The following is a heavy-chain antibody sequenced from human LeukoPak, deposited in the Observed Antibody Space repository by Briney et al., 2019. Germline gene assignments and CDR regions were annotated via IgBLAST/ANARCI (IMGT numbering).Heavy chain of an antibody. CDR2: IKQDGSEK. V-gene: IGHV3-7*01. Sequence: GGSLRLSXAASTFTFSSYWMSWVRQAPGKGLEWVANIKQDGSEKYYVDSVKGRFTISRDNAKNSLYLQMNSLRAEDTAVYYCARLIVGAVDHWGQGTLVTVSS. D-gene: IGHD1-26*01. J-gene: IGHJ4*02. CDR3: ARLIVGAVDH. CDR1: TFTFSSYW.